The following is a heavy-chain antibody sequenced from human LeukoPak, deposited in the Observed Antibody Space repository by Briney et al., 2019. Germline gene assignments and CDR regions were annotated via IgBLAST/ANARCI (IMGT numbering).Heavy chain of an antibody. CDR2: IYHSGST. CDR1: GGSISSGGYY. J-gene: IGHJ4*02. CDR3: ARTPIFGVVIHFDY. V-gene: IGHV4-30-2*01. D-gene: IGHD3-3*01. Sequence: PSETLSLTCTVSGGSISSGGYYWSWIRQPPGKGLEWIVYIYHSGSTYYNPSLKSRVTISVDRSKNQFSLKLSSVTAADTAVYYCARTPIFGVVIHFDYWGQGTLVTVSS.